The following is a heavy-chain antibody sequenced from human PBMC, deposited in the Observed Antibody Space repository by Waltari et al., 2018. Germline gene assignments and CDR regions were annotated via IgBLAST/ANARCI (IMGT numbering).Heavy chain of an antibody. V-gene: IGHV3-23*04. J-gene: IGHJ4*02. CDR2: RSGGGGST. CDR3: AKSGLQSSGFGYFFDY. D-gene: IGHD3-3*01. CDR1: GFTFASYA. Sequence: ELQLVESGGGLVQPGGSLRLSCAASGFTFASYAMNWVRQAPGRGVGWCAGRSGGGGSTYDGDSVNGRFTISRDNSESTLYLQMNSLRAEDTAVYYCAKSGLQSSGFGYFFDYWGQGTLVTVSA.